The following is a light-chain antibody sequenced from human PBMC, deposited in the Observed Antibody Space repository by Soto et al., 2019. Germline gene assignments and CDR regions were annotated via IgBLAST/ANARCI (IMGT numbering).Light chain of an antibody. CDR2: CAS. CDR1: QSVSSN. J-gene: IGKJ2*01. Sequence: EIVMTQSPATLSVSPGERATLSCRASQSVSSNLAWYHQKPGQAPRLLIYCASTRATGILAMFSGSGSGTEFTLTISSLQSEDFAVYYCQQYNTWPPYTFGQGTKLEIK. V-gene: IGKV3-15*01. CDR3: QQYNTWPPYT.